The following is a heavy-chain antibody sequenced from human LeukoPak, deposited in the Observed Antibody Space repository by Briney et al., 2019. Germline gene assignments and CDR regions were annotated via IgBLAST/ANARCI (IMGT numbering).Heavy chain of an antibody. Sequence: GGSLRLSCAASGFTFSNYNMNWVRQAPGQGLEWVSFIRSNSSYVYYADSVKGRFTISRDIAKNSMHQQMNSLRADDTAVYYCARAQYEGFCPDYWGQGTLVTVSS. J-gene: IGHJ4*02. CDR2: IRSNSSYV. CDR3: ARAQYEGFCPDY. CDR1: GFTFSNYN. V-gene: IGHV3-21*01. D-gene: IGHD2-8*01.